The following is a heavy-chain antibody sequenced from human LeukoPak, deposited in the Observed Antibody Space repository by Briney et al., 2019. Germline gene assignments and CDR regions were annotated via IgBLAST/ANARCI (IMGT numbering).Heavy chain of an antibody. J-gene: IGHJ3*02. D-gene: IGHD3-10*01. CDR2: INPSGGST. CDR1: GYTFTSYY. V-gene: IGHV1-46*01. Sequence: VASVKVSCKASGYTFTSYYMHWVRQAPGQGLGWMGIINPSGGSTSYAQKFQGRVTMTRDMSTSTVYMELGSLRSEDTAVYYCARDLGSRKNAFDIWGQGTMVTVSS. CDR3: ARDLGSRKNAFDI.